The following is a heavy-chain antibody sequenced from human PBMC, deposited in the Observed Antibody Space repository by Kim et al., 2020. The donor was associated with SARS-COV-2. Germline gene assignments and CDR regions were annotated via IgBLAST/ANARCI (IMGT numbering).Heavy chain of an antibody. V-gene: IGHV3-23*01. CDR1: GFTFSSYA. CDR2: ISGSGGST. Sequence: GGSLRLSCAASGFTFSSYAMSWVRQAPGKGLEWVSGISGSGGSTYYADSVKGRFTISRDNSKNTLYLQMNSLRAEDTAVYYCAKVHSSDWYWDYWGQGTLVTVSS. J-gene: IGHJ4*02. D-gene: IGHD6-19*01. CDR3: AKVHSSDWYWDY.